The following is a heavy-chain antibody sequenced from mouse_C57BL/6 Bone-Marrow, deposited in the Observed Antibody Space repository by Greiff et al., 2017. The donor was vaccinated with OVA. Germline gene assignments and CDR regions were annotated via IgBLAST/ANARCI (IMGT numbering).Heavy chain of an antibody. J-gene: IGHJ2*01. CDR3: ARQVGDYGNADY. V-gene: IGHV5-9*01. Sequence: EVMLVESGGGLVKPGGSLKLSCAASGFTFSSYTMSWVRQTPEKRLEWVATISGGGGNTYYPDSVKGRFTISRDNAKNTLYLQISSLRSEDTALYYCARQVGDYGNADYWGQGTTLTVSS. CDR2: ISGGGGNT. CDR1: GFTFSSYT. D-gene: IGHD2-1*01.